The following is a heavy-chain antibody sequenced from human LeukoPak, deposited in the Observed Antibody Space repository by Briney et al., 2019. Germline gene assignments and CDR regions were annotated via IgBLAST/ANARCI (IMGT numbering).Heavy chain of an antibody. CDR3: ARREPNSNNFDY. Sequence: PSETLSLTCAVSGGSISSGGYSWSWIRQPPGKGLEWIGYIYHSGSTYYNPSLESRVTISVDRSKNQFSLKLSSVTAADTAVYYCARREPNSNNFDYWGQGTLVTVSS. V-gene: IGHV4-30-2*01. CDR2: IYHSGST. J-gene: IGHJ4*02. D-gene: IGHD4-11*01. CDR1: GGSISSGGYS.